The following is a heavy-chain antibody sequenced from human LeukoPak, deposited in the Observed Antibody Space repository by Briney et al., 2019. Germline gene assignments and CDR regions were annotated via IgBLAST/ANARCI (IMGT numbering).Heavy chain of an antibody. V-gene: IGHV4-59*01. CDR2: IYYSGST. CDR1: GGSISSYY. J-gene: IGHJ5*02. CDR3: ARGSFWFDP. Sequence: PSETLSLTCKVSGGSISSYYWSWIRQPPGKGLEWIGYIYYSGSTNYNPSLKSRVTISVDTSKNPFSLKLTSVTAADTAVYYCARGSFWFDPWGQGTLVTVSS.